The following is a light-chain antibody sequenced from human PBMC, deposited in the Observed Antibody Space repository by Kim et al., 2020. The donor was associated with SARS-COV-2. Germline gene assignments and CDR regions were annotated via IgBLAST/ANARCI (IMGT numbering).Light chain of an antibody. CDR2: GTS. Sequence: VSPGERATLSCRASQTVSINLAWYQQKPGQAPRRLIYGTSTRATGVPARFSGSGSGTEFTLTISSLQSEDFGVYYCQQYNNWPPYTFGQGTKLEI. J-gene: IGKJ2*01. V-gene: IGKV3-15*01. CDR1: QTVSIN. CDR3: QQYNNWPPYT.